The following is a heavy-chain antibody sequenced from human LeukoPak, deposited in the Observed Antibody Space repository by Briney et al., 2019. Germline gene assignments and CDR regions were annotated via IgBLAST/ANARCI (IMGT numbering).Heavy chain of an antibody. CDR3: AKDQGTYYYGSGSYNIFGDFDY. Sequence: GGSLRLSCAASGFTFSRYGMHWVRQAPGKGLEWVAVISYDGSNCYYADSVKGRFTISRDNSKNTNTLYLQMNSLSAEDTAVYYCAKDQGTYYYGSGSYNIFGDFDYWGQGTLVTVSS. J-gene: IGHJ4*02. CDR2: ISYDGSNC. CDR1: GFTFSRYG. D-gene: IGHD3-10*01. V-gene: IGHV3-30*18.